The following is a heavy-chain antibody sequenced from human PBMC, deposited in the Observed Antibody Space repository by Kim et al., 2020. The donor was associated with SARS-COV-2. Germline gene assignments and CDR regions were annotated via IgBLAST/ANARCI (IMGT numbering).Heavy chain of an antibody. CDR3: ARDGVDIVVVVAATPGYYGMDV. V-gene: IGHV3-30*04. D-gene: IGHD2-15*01. Sequence: GGSLRLSCAASGFTFSSYAMHWVRQAPGKGREWVAVISYDGSNKYYADSVKGRFTISRDNSKNTLYLQMNSLRAEDTAVYYFARDGVDIVVVVAATPGYYGMDVWGQGTTVTVSS. CDR2: ISYDGSNK. J-gene: IGHJ6*02. CDR1: GFTFSSYA.